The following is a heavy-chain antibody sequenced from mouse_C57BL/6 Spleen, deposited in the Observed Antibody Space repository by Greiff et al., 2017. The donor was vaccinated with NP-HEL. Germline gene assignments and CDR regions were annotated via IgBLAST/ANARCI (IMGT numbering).Heavy chain of an antibody. D-gene: IGHD1-1*01. CDR2: IDPEPGGP. V-gene: IGHV1-15*01. CDR3: TRDDYGSSYWFAY. CDR1: GYTFTDYE. Sequence: QVQLQQSGAELVRPGASVSLSCKASGYTFTDYEMHWVKQTPVHGLAWIGAIDPEPGGPACNQKCKGKAILTAAKSSSTAYMELRSMTSEDSAVYYWTRDDYGSSYWFAYWGQGTLVTVSA. J-gene: IGHJ3*01.